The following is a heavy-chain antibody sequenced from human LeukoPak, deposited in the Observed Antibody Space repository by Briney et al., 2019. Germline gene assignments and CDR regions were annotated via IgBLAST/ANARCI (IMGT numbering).Heavy chain of an antibody. CDR2: IYYSGST. V-gene: IGHV4-59*12. CDR3: ARGAVHSDYDFWSGYLPDAFDI. D-gene: IGHD3-3*01. CDR1: GGSISSYY. Sequence: ASETLSLTCTVSGGSISSYYWSWIRQPPGKGLEWIGYIYYSGSTNYNPSLKSRVTISVDRSKNQFSLKLSSVTAADTAVYYCARGAVHSDYDFWSGYLPDAFDIWGQGTMVTVSS. J-gene: IGHJ3*02.